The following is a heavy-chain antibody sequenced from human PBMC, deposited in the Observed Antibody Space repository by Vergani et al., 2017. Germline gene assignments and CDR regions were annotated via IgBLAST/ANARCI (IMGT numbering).Heavy chain of an antibody. D-gene: IGHD2-2*02. J-gene: IGHJ2*01. Sequence: QVQLVQSGAEVKKPGSSVKVSCKASGGTFSSYAISWVRQAPGQGLEWMGGIIPIFGTANYAQKFQGRVTITADESTSTAYMELSSLRSEDTAVYYCARGLGVPAAIRGLRYRWYFDLWGRGTLVTVSS. CDR1: GGTFSSYA. CDR3: ARGLGVPAAIRGLRYRWYFDL. V-gene: IGHV1-69*01. CDR2: IIPIFGTA.